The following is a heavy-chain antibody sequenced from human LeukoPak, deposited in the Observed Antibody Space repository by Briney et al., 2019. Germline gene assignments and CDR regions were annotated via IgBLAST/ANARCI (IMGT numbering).Heavy chain of an antibody. D-gene: IGHD2-21*02. CDR2: IYPGDSDT. CDR1: GYRFTSYW. CDR3: ARPSGDYSYYYYMDV. V-gene: IGHV5-51*01. Sequence: GESLKISCKGSGYRFTSYWIGWVRQKPGKGLEWMGIIYPGDSDTRYSPSFRGQVTISADKSISTAYLQWSSLKASDTAMYYCARPSGDYSYYYYMDVWGKGTTVTISS. J-gene: IGHJ6*03.